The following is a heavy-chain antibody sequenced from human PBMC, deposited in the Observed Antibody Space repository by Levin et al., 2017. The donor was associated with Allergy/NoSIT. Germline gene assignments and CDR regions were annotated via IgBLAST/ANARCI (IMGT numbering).Heavy chain of an antibody. CDR2: INAYYGNT. V-gene: IGHV1-18*01. D-gene: IGHD5-12*01. J-gene: IGHJ6*02. CDR1: GYIFTSYG. CDR3: ARVGAGYSGYDGYYHYYYGMDV. Sequence: SVKVSCKASGYIFTSYGISWVRQAPGQGLEWMGWINAYYGNTNYAQKVQGRVTMTTDTSTSTAYLDLRSLRSDDTAVYYCARVGAGYSGYDGYYHYYYGMDVWGQGTTVIVSS.